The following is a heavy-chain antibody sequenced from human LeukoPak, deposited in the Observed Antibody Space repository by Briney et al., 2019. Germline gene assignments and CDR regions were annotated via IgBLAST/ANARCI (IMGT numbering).Heavy chain of an antibody. CDR1: GGSISSYY. CDR3: ARGVVGLHLGESPGLDWFDP. D-gene: IGHD3-16*01. CDR2: IYYSGST. Sequence: MASETQSLTCTVSGGSISSYYWSWIRQPPGNGLEWIGYIYYSGSTNDNPSLKSRVTISVDTSKNQFSLKLSSVTAADTAVYYCARGVVGLHLGESPGLDWFDPWGQGTLVTVSS. V-gene: IGHV4-59*01. J-gene: IGHJ5*02.